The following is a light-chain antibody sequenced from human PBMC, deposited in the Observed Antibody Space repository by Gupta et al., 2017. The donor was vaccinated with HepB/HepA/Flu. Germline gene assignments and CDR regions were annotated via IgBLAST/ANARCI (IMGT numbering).Light chain of an antibody. J-gene: IGKJ2*01. V-gene: IGKV1-39*01. CDR2: AAS. Sequence: TQLTLSPSSWSESVGDRVTITCRASQSISSYLNWYQQKPGRAPKLLIYAASRMESGVPSRFSGSGSGTDFTLTISRLQPEDFATYYCQQKDSTPYTFGQGTKLEIK. CDR3: QQKDSTPYT. CDR1: QSISSY.